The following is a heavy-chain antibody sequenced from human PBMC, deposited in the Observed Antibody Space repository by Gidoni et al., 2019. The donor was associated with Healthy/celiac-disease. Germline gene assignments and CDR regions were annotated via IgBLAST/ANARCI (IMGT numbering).Heavy chain of an antibody. CDR1: GCSISRGRYY. CDR3: ARVGAAVVVPARAFDI. CDR2: IYYSRST. J-gene: IGHJ3*02. D-gene: IGHD2-2*01. V-gene: IGHV4-31*03. Sequence: QVQLQESGPGLVKPPQTLSLPCHVPGCSISRGRYYWSWFRQHPREGLEWIGYIYYSRSTYYNPSLKSRVTIAVDTSKNQFSLKLSSVTAADTAVYYCARVGAAVVVPARAFDIWGQGTMVTVSS.